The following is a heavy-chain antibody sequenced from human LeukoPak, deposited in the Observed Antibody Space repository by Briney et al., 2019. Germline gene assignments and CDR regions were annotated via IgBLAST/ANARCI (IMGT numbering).Heavy chain of an antibody. CDR3: TRDKNYAMDV. J-gene: IGHJ6*02. CDR1: GFTFNIYW. CDR2: IKSDGIST. Sequence: GGSLRLSCAASGFTFNIYWMHWVRQAPGKGLVWVARIKSDGISTSYADSVKGRFTISRDSAKNTLYLQVNSLRGEDTAVYYCTRDKNYAMDVWGQGTTVTVSS. V-gene: IGHV3-74*01.